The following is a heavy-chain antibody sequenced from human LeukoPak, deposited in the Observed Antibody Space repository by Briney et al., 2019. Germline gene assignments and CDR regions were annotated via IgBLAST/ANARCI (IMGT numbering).Heavy chain of an antibody. V-gene: IGHV3-74*01. CDR2: INPDGSRT. D-gene: IGHD3-10*01. J-gene: IGHJ4*02. CDR1: GFTFSSNW. CDR3: ARDFGGSGSYGY. Sequence: GGSLRLSCAASGFTFSSNWMHWVRQGPGKGLVWVSRINPDGSRTDYAESVKGRFTLSRDNSKNTLYLQMNSLRAEDTAVYYCARDFGGSGSYGYWGQGTLVTVSS.